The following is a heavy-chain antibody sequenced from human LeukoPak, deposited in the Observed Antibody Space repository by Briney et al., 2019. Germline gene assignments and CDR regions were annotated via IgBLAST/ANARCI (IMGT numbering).Heavy chain of an antibody. CDR2: INHSGST. V-gene: IGHV4-34*01. D-gene: IGHD7-27*01. J-gene: IGHJ4*02. Sequence: SETLSLTCAVYGGSFSGYDWSWIRQPPGKGLEWMGGINHSGSTNYNPSLKSRVTISVETSKNQFSLKLSSVTGADTAVYYCARGIYSNWGPYYFDYWGQGTLVTVSS. CDR3: ARGIYSNWGPYYFDY. CDR1: GGSFSGYD.